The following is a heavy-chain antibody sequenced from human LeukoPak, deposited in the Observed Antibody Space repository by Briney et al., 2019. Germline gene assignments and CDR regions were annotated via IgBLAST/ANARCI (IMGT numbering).Heavy chain of an antibody. CDR1: GYTFTSYD. V-gene: IGHV1-8*03. Sequence: GASVKVSCKASGYTFTSYDVNWVRQATGQGLEWMGWMNPNSGNTGYAQKFQGRVTITRNTSISTAYMELSSLRSEDTAVYYCARDPPPLTMVRGVNGDYWGQGTLVTVSS. D-gene: IGHD3-10*01. CDR2: MNPNSGNT. CDR3: ARDPPPLTMVRGVNGDY. J-gene: IGHJ4*02.